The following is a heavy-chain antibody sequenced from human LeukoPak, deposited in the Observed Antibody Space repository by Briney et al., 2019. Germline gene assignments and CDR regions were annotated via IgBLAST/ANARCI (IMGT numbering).Heavy chain of an antibody. CDR1: GGTFSSYA. V-gene: IGHV1-69*06. J-gene: IGHJ4*02. D-gene: IGHD3-10*01. Sequence: GASVKVSCKASGGTFSSYAISWVRQAPGQGLEWMGGIIPIFGTANYAQKFQGRVTITADKSTSTAYMELSSLRSEDTAVYYCAREGGVWFGELLYYWGQGTLVTVSS. CDR3: AREGGVWFGELLYY. CDR2: IIPIFGTA.